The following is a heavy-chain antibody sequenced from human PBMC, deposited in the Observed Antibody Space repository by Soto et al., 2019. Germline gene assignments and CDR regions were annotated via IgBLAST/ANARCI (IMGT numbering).Heavy chain of an antibody. V-gene: IGHV1-69*02. CDR3: ARSQGSSTSLEIYYYYYYGMDV. CDR2: IIPILGIA. CDR1: GGTFSSYT. Sequence: ASVKVSCKASGGTFSSYTISWVRQAPGQRLEWMGRIIPILGIANYAQKFQGRVTIAADESTSTAYMELSSLRSEDTAVYYCARSQGSSTSLEIYYYYYYGMDVWGQGTTVTVSS. J-gene: IGHJ6*02. D-gene: IGHD2-2*01.